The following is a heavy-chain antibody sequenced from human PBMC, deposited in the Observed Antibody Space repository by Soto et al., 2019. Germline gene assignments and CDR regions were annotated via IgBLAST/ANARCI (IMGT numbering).Heavy chain of an antibody. CDR2: TYYRSKWYN. CDR3: ARDVCSGGSCYNWFDP. J-gene: IGHJ5*02. CDR1: GDSVSSNSAA. V-gene: IGHV6-1*01. D-gene: IGHD2-15*01. Sequence: SQTLSLTCAISGDSVSSNSAAWNWIRQSPSRELEWLGRTYYRSKWYNDYAVSVKSRITINPDTSKYQFSLQLNSVTPEDTAVFYCARDVCSGGSCYNWFDPWGQGTLVTVSS.